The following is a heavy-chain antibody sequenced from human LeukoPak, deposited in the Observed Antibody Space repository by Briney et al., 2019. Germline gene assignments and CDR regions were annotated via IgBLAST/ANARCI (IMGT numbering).Heavy chain of an antibody. CDR1: GFTFSRYG. V-gene: IGHV3-30*03. D-gene: IGHD4-17*01. CDR2: ISYDGSKK. Sequence: PGGSLRLSCAASGFTFSRYGMHWVRQAPGKGLEWVAVISYDGSKKYYADSVKGRFTISRDNSKNTLYLQMNSLRADDTAVYYCARDSGDYVFDYWGQGTLVTVSP. J-gene: IGHJ4*02. CDR3: ARDSGDYVFDY.